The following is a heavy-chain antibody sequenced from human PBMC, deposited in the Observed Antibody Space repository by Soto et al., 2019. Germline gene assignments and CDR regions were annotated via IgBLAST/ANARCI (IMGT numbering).Heavy chain of an antibody. CDR2: IDPSDSYT. CDR1: GYRFTSYW. J-gene: IGHJ4*02. D-gene: IGHD6-6*01. Sequence: GESLKISCKRSGYRFTSYWISWVRQMPGKGLEWMGRIDPSDSYTNYSPSFQGHVTISADKSISTAYLQWSSLKASDTARYDCARVKQLSGSYWGQGTLVVVSS. V-gene: IGHV5-10-1*01. CDR3: ARVKQLSGSY.